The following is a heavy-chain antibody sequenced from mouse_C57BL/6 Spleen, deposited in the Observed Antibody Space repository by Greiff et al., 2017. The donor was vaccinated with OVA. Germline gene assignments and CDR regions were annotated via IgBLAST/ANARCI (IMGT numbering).Heavy chain of an antibody. Sequence: VQLQQSGAELVRPGTSVKVSCKASGYAFTNYLIEWVKQRPGQGLEWIGVINPGSGGTNYNEKFKGKATLTADKSSSPAYMQLSSLTSEDSAVYFCARSGNYDYYAMDYWGQGTSVTVSS. CDR3: ARSGNYDYYAMDY. J-gene: IGHJ4*01. CDR2: INPGSGGT. V-gene: IGHV1-54*01. D-gene: IGHD2-1*01. CDR1: GYAFTNYL.